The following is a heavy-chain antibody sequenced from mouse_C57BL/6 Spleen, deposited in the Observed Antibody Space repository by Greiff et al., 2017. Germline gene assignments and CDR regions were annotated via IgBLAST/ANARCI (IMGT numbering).Heavy chain of an antibody. CDR3: ARGGPMYGEDD. D-gene: IGHD1-1*01. CDR2: IYPGDGAP. CDR1: GFAFSSSW. J-gene: IGHJ2*01. Sequence: QVQLQQSGPELVKPGASVKISCTASGFAFSSSWMNWVQQTPGKGLEWIGRIYPGDGAPNYNGKFKGKATLTADKASSTAYLQLSSLTSEDCAVNFCARGGPMYGEDDWGKGTTLTVSS. V-gene: IGHV1-82*01.